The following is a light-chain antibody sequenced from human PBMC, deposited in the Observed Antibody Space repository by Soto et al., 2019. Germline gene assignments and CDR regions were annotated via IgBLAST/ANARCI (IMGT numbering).Light chain of an antibody. V-gene: IGKV1-5*01. Sequence: DIQMTQSPSTLSASVGDRVTITCRASQSIINWLAWYQQKPGKAPNLLIFDASPLHSGVPARFRGIGSGTVFTLSIRSMQPYDFAHYYCHHYNTDGEFGQGPKLDI. J-gene: IGKJ1*01. CDR1: QSIINW. CDR2: DAS. CDR3: HHYNTDGE.